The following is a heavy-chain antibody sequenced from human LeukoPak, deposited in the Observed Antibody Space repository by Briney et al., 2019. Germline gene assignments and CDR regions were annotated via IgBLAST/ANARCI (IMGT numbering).Heavy chain of an antibody. CDR3: VRDFGLLWFGELPERGGAFDI. Sequence: PGGSLRLSCAASGFTFSSYSMNWVRQAPGKGLEWVSYISYSSRTIYNADSVKGRFTISRDNAKNSLYLQMSSLRDEDTAVYYCVRDFGLLWFGELPERGGAFDIWGQGTMVTVSS. CDR2: ISYSSRTI. CDR1: GFTFSSYS. D-gene: IGHD3-10*01. V-gene: IGHV3-48*02. J-gene: IGHJ3*02.